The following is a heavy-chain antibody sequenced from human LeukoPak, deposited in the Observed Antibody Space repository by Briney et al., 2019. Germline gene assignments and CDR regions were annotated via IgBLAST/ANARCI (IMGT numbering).Heavy chain of an antibody. CDR1: RFTFSNYG. CDR3: AKEGVASTLDY. CDR2: ISYDGSNK. J-gene: IGHJ4*02. D-gene: IGHD2-15*01. V-gene: IGHV3-30*18. Sequence: QTGGSLRLSCAASRFTFSNYGMHWVRQAPGKGLEWVAVISYDGSNKYYAESVKGRFTISRDNSKNTLYLQMNSLRAEDTALYYCAKEGVASTLDYWGQGTLVTVSS.